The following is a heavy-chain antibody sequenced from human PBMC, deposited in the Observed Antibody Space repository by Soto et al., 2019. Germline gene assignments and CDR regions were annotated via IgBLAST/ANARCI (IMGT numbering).Heavy chain of an antibody. CDR3: STSSRNEYHFAMDD. CDR2: IYSGGST. V-gene: IGHV3-53*01. J-gene: IGHJ6*04. D-gene: IGHD6-6*01. Sequence: GGSLRLSCAASGLSVSSSDMSWVRQASGKGLEWVSVIYSGGSTHDADSVKGRFTISRDNSKNTVHLQMNSLRVDDTAVYFCSTSSRNEYHFAMDDWGKGTTV. CDR1: GLSVSSSD.